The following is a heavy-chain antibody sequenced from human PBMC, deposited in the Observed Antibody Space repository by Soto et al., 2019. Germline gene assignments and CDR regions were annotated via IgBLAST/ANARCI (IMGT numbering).Heavy chain of an antibody. Sequence: PGGSLRLSCAASGFTFSSYAMHWVRQAPGKGLEWVAVISYDGSNKYYADSVKGRFTISRDNSKSTLYLHVNSLRAEDTAVYYCAKEEIGDEAYFDYWGQGTLVTVSS. CDR2: ISYDGSNK. CDR3: AKEEIGDEAYFDY. V-gene: IGHV3-30-3*01. CDR1: GFTFSSYA. J-gene: IGHJ4*02.